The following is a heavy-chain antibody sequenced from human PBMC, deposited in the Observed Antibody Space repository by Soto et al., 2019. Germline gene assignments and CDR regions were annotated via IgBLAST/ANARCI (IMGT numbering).Heavy chain of an antibody. CDR2: IYYSGST. D-gene: IGHD3-10*01. V-gene: IGHV4-59*01. Sequence: QVQLQESGPGLVKPSETLSLTCTVSGGSISSYYWSWIRQPPGKGLEWIGYIYYSGSTNYNRSLSSLVTMSVHTPKNEFSLKLSRGTAADTAVYYCAREGVSSRWYNYYGMDVWGQGTTVTVSS. J-gene: IGHJ6*02. CDR1: GGSISSYY. CDR3: AREGVSSRWYNYYGMDV.